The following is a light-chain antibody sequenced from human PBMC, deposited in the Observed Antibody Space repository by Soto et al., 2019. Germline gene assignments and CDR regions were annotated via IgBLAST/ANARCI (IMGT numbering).Light chain of an antibody. CDR3: QQYNSWPKT. Sequence: EIVMTQSPATLSVSPGEGATLSCRASQSVTNNSAWYQQKPGQSPRLLIYSASTRATGIPARFSGSGSGTEFTLTISSLQSEDFAVYYCQQYNSWPKTFGPGTKVDIK. J-gene: IGKJ3*01. V-gene: IGKV3-15*01. CDR1: QSVTNN. CDR2: SAS.